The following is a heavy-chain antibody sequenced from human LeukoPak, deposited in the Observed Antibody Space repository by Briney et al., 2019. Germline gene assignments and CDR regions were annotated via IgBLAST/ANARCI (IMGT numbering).Heavy chain of an antibody. CDR1: GYTFTSYD. CDR2: MSPNSGNT. V-gene: IGHV1-8*01. J-gene: IGHJ4*02. Sequence: GASVRVSCKASGYTFTSYDINWVRQATGQGLEWMGWMSPNSGNTGYAQKFQGRVTITADESTSTAYMELSSLRSEATAVYYCARGPRGYCSGGSCYSMLSDYWGQGTLVTVSS. CDR3: ARGPRGYCSGGSCYSMLSDY. D-gene: IGHD2-15*01.